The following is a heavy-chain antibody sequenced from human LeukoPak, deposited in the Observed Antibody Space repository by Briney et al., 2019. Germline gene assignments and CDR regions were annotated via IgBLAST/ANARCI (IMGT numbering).Heavy chain of an antibody. CDR2: MNPNSGNT. Sequence: ASVKVSCKASGYTFTRYDINWVRQATGQGLEWMGWMNPNSGNTGYAQKFQGRVTITRNTSISTAYMELSSLRSEDTAVYYCARARPGYCSGGSCFPPGAFDIWGQGTMVTVSS. CDR1: GYTFTRYD. CDR3: ARARPGYCSGGSCFPPGAFDI. D-gene: IGHD2-15*01. V-gene: IGHV1-8*03. J-gene: IGHJ3*02.